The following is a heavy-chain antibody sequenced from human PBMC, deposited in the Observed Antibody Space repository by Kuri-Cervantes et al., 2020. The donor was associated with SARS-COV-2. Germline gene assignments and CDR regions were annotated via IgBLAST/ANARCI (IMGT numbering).Heavy chain of an antibody. J-gene: IGHJ4*02. V-gene: IGHV1-69*04. CDR3: ARGDDFWTGADYFDY. CDR2: IIPILGTA. Sequence: SVKVSCKASGGTFSSYAISWVRQAPGQGLEWMGRIIPILGTANYAQKFQGRVTITADRSTSTAYMELSSLRSEDTAVYYCARGDDFWTGADYFDYWGQGTLGT. D-gene: IGHD3-3*01. CDR1: GGTFSSYA.